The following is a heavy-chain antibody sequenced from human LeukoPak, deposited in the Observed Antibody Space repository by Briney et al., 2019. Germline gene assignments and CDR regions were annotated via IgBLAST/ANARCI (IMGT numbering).Heavy chain of an antibody. CDR1: GFTFSSYA. V-gene: IGHV3-23*01. CDR3: AKDGYSSGWEPLDY. CDR2: ISGSGGST. D-gene: IGHD6-19*01. Sequence: QPGGSLRLSCAASGFTFSSYAMSWVRQAPGKGLEWVSAISGSGGSTYYADSVKGRFTISRDNSKNTLYLQMNSLRAEDTAVYYCAKDGYSSGWEPLDYWGQGTLVTVSS. J-gene: IGHJ4*02.